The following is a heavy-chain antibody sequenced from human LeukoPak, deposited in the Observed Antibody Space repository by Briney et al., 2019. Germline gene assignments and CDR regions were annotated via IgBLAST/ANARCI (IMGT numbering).Heavy chain of an antibody. CDR3: ARVGDYDSSGMLDY. D-gene: IGHD3-22*01. J-gene: IGHJ4*02. V-gene: IGHV4-34*01. CDR2: INHSGST. CDR1: GGSFSGYY. Sequence: SETLSLTCAVYGGSFSGYYWSWIRQPPGKGLEWIGEINHSGSTNYNPSLKSRVTISVDTSKNQLSLKLSSVTAADTAVYYCARVGDYDSSGMLDYWGQGTLVTVSS.